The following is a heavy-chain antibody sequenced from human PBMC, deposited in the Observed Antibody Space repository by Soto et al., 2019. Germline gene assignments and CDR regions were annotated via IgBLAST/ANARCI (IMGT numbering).Heavy chain of an antibody. J-gene: IGHJ4*02. CDR2: ISYDGSNK. D-gene: IGHD2-8*01. Sequence: QVQLVESGGGVVQPGRSLRLSCAASGFIFSSYGMHWVRQAPGKGLEWVAVISYDGSNKYYADSVKGRFTIARDNSKNTLYLQMNSLGAEDTAVYYCARIPTGCTNGVCRGPWGQGTLVTLSS. CDR3: ARIPTGCTNGVCRGP. CDR1: GFIFSSYG. V-gene: IGHV3-30*03.